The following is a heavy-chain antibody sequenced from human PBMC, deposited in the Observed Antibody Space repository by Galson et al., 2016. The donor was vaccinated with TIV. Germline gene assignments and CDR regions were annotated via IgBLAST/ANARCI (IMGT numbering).Heavy chain of an antibody. Sequence: SVKVSCKAPGYIFINYYIHWVRQAPGQGLEWLGWFNPDSGATQYAQKFQGRVTMTRDTSISTAYMELRRLISDDTAVYYCARVNWARAFDYWGQGTQVTVSS. V-gene: IGHV1-2*02. CDR2: FNPDSGAT. CDR1: GYIFINYY. J-gene: IGHJ4*02. D-gene: IGHD7-27*01. CDR3: ARVNWARAFDY.